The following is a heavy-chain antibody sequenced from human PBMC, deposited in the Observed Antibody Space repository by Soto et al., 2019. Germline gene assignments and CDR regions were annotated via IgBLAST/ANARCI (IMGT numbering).Heavy chain of an antibody. J-gene: IGHJ4*02. CDR3: ATPVTTGY. V-gene: IGHV4-39*01. CDR1: GGSISRSSYF. CDR2: ISYSGST. Sequence: QLQLQESGPGLVKPSETLSLTGTVSGGSISRSSYFWGWIRQPPGKGLEWIGSISYSGSTYYNPSLTSRVTISVNTSKNQFSMKRSSVTAADTAVYYCATPVTTGYWGQGTLVTVSS. D-gene: IGHD4-17*01.